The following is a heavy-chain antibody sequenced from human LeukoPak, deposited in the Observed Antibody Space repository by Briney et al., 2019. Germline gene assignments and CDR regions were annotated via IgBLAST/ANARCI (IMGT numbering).Heavy chain of an antibody. D-gene: IGHD6-13*01. V-gene: IGHV1-2*02. Sequence: ASVKVSCKASGYTFTGYYMHWVRQAPGQGLEWMGWINPNSGGTNYAQKFQGRVTMTRDTSISTAYMELSRLRSDDTAVYYCARGSLRIAAAGTKLNYWGQGTLVTVSS. J-gene: IGHJ4*02. CDR2: INPNSGGT. CDR1: GYTFTGYY. CDR3: ARGSLRIAAAGTKLNY.